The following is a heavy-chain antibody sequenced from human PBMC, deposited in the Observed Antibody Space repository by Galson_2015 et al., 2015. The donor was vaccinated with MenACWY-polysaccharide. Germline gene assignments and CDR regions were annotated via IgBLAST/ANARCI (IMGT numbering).Heavy chain of an antibody. CDR3: AGKRVGFHGLDV. CDR2: IRPSSDT. Sequence: SLRLSCEASGFTFSTSDLIWVRQDQGQGLEWVSDIRPSSDTYYADYVKGRFTISRDNSRNTLYLQMNSLRAEDTAVYYWAGKRVGFHGLDVWGQGTPVTVSS. J-gene: IGHJ6*02. CDR1: GFTFSTSD. D-gene: IGHD1-26*01. V-gene: IGHV3-23*01.